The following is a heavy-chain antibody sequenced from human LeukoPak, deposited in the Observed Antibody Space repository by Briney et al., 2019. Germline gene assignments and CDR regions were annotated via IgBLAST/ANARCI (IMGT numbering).Heavy chain of an antibody. V-gene: IGHV1-69*06. CDR3: ARVVGLTGYSSSWYSGYYYYMDV. CDR1: GGTFSSYA. Sequence: SVKVSCKASGGTFSSYAITWVRQAPGQGLEWMGGIIPIFDTSNYAQKFQDRVTITADKSTSTAYMELSSLRSEDTAVYYCARVVGLTGYSSSWYSGYYYYMDVWGKGTTVTVSS. D-gene: IGHD6-13*01. J-gene: IGHJ6*03. CDR2: IIPIFDTS.